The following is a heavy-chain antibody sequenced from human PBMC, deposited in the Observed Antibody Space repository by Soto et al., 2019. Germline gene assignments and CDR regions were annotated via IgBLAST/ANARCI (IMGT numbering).Heavy chain of an antibody. Sequence: TLSLPCTVSGGSISSGGYYWSWIRQHPGKGLEWIGYIYYSGSTYYNPSLKSRVTISVDTSKNQFSLKLSSVTAADTAVYYCARAKKGIAAAENWFDPWGQGTLVTVSS. CDR1: GGSISSGGYY. J-gene: IGHJ5*02. D-gene: IGHD6-13*01. CDR2: IYYSGST. V-gene: IGHV4-31*03. CDR3: ARAKKGIAAAENWFDP.